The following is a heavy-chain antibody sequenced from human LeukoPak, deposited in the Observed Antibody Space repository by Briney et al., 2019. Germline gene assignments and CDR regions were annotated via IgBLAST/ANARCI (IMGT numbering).Heavy chain of an antibody. D-gene: IGHD3-10*01. CDR1: GFTFSSYS. CDR3: ARAYRTGSGSGSYYQAFDP. J-gene: IGHJ5*02. Sequence: GGSLRLSCAASGFTFSSYSMNWVRQGPGKGLEWVSSISSSSSYIYYADSVKGRFTISRDNAKNSLYLQMNSLRAEDTAVYYCARAYRTGSGSGSYYQAFDPWGQGTLVTVSS. V-gene: IGHV3-21*01. CDR2: ISSSSSYI.